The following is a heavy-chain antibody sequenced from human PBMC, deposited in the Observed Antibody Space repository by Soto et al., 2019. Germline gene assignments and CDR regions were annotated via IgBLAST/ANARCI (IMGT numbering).Heavy chain of an antibody. CDR1: GGSISSGGYY. V-gene: IGHV4-31*03. J-gene: IGHJ5*02. CDR2: IYYSGST. CDR3: ARAESGVDSSGYPVDP. Sequence: QVQLQESGPGLVKPSQTLSLTCTVSGGSISSGGYYWSWIRQHPGKGLEWIGYIYYSGSTYYNPSLKSRVTISVGTSKNQFSLKLSSVTAADTAVYYCARAESGVDSSGYPVDPWGQGTLVTVSS. D-gene: IGHD3-22*01.